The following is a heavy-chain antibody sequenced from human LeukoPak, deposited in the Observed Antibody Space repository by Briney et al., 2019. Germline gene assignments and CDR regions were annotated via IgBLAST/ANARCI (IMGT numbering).Heavy chain of an antibody. J-gene: IGHJ4*02. CDR1: GFTVSSNY. V-gene: IGHV3-66*01. D-gene: IGHD6-6*01. CDR2: IYSGGST. Sequence: HSGGSLRLSCAASGFTVSSNYMSWVRQAPGKGLEWVSVIYSGGSTYYADSVKGRFTISRDNSKNTLYLQMNSLRAEDTAVYYCARGSPENIAARPTILDYWGQGTLVTVSS. CDR3: ARGSPENIAARPTILDY.